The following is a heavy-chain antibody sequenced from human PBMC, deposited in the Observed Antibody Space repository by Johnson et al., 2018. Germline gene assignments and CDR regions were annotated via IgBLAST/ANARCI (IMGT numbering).Heavy chain of an antibody. CDR1: GFTFSNAW. J-gene: IGHJ3*01. CDR3: ARDKGSGSSSGPSF. V-gene: IGHV3-15*01. D-gene: IGHD3-10*01. CDR2: IKSEKKDGTT. Sequence: VQLQESGGGLVQPVGSLRLSCAASGFTFSNAWMSWVRQAPGKGLEWVGRIKSEKKDGTTDYAAPVKGRFTISRDDSKNTLYLKVNSLRAEDTAVYYCARDKGSGSSSGPSFWGQGTMVTVSS.